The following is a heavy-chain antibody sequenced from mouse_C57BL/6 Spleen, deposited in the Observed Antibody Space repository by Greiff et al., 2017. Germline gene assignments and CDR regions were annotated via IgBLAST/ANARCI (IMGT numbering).Heavy chain of an antibody. V-gene: IGHV1-64*01. CDR2: IHPNSGST. CDR3: ARDGSTMDY. J-gene: IGHJ4*01. Sequence: QVQLKQPGAELVKPGASVKLSCKASGYTFTSYWMHWVKQRPGQGLEWIGMIHPNSGSTNYNEKFKSKATLTVDKSSSTAYIQLSSLTSEDSAVYYCARDGSTMDYWGQGTSVTVSS. D-gene: IGHD1-1*01. CDR1: GYTFTSYW.